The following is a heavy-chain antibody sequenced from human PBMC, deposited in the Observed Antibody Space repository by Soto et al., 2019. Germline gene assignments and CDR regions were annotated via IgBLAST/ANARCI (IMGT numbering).Heavy chain of an antibody. J-gene: IGHJ4*02. CDR3: ARDTFGGAYDFLH. Sequence: EVQLVESGGGLVQPGGSLRLSCATSGFTVSRIFMTWVRQAPGKGLQLVAVISSDGSTYYADSVKGRFTISRDNSKNTLYLEMNSLRAEDTAVYYCARDTFGGAYDFLHGGQGTLVTVSS. CDR1: GFTVSRIF. V-gene: IGHV3-66*01. D-gene: IGHD3-3*01. CDR2: ISSDGST.